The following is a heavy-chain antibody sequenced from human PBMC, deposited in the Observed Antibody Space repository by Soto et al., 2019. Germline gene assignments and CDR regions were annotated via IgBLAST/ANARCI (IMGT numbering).Heavy chain of an antibody. Sequence: GESLKISCKASGYSFTNYWIGWVRQMPGKGLEWMAIIYPGDSDARYRPSFQGQVTISADKSINTAYLQWSSLKASDTAMYYCARSRITGTTWSFDKWGQGTLATVSS. J-gene: IGHJ4*02. CDR2: IYPGDSDA. CDR3: ARSRITGTTWSFDK. D-gene: IGHD1-20*01. V-gene: IGHV5-51*01. CDR1: GYSFTNYW.